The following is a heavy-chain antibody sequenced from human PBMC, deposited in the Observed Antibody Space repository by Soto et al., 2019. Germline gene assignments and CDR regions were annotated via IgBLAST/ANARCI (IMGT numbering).Heavy chain of an antibody. CDR1: GFTFSSYG. CDR2: IWYDGSNK. J-gene: IGHJ5*02. Sequence: GGSLRLSCAASGFTFSSYGMHWVRQAPGKGLEWVAVIWYDGSNKYYADSVKGRFTISRDNSKNTLYLQMNSLRAEDTAVYYCARDVEQQLVGTNWFDPWGQGILVTVSS. D-gene: IGHD6-13*01. CDR3: ARDVEQQLVGTNWFDP. V-gene: IGHV3-33*01.